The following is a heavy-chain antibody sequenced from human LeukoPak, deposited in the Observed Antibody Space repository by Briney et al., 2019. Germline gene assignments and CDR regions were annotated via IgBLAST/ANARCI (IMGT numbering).Heavy chain of an antibody. CDR1: GFTFTDYS. V-gene: IGHV3-74*01. CDR2: MNQDGSDT. CDR3: ATVFGY. Sequence: PGGSLRLSCAASGFTFTDYSMSWVRQAPGKGLEWVSRMNQDGSDTSYADSVKGRFTISRDNAKNTVYLQMNSLRAEDSAVYYCATVFGYWGQGTLVTVSS. J-gene: IGHJ4*02.